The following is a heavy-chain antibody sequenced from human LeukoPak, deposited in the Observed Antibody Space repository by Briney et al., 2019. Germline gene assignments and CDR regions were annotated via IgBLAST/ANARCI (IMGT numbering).Heavy chain of an antibody. J-gene: IGHJ3*02. CDR1: GYTFTSYY. V-gene: IGHV1-46*01. CDR2: INPSGGST. CDR3: ATPRPKKWIQLHSDAFDI. Sequence: ASVKVSCKASGYTFTSYYMHWVGQAPGQGLEWMGIINPSGGSTSYAQKFQGRVTITRDTYTRKVYMEMSSLRSEDTAVYYCATPRPKKWIQLHSDAFDIWGQGTMVTVSS. D-gene: IGHD5-18*01.